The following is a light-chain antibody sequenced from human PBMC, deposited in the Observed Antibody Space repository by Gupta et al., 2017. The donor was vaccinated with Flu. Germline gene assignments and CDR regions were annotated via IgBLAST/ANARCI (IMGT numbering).Light chain of an antibody. Sequence: RVTISCAGGTSNVGSNFVYWYYHLPGTAPKLLIYRDNRRPSGVPDRFSGSKSGTSASLAISGLRPEDEADFYCAAWDDNLRGVVFGGGTKLTVL. CDR1: TSNVGSNF. J-gene: IGLJ3*02. V-gene: IGLV1-47*01. CDR3: AAWDDNLRGVV. CDR2: RDN.